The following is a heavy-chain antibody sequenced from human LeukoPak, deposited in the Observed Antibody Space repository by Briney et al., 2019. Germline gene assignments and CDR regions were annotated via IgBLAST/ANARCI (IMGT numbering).Heavy chain of an antibody. V-gene: IGHV3-30*02. CDR2: IRYDGSNK. J-gene: IGHJ4*02. CDR1: GFTFSSYG. CDR3: ARGGVRWQLNGYYFDY. D-gene: IGHD6-13*01. Sequence: AGGSLRLSCAASGFTFSSYGMHWVRQAPGKGLEWVAFIRYDGSNKYYADSVKGRFTISRDNSKNTLYLQMNSLRAEDTAVYYCARGGVRWQLNGYYFDYWGQGTLVTVSS.